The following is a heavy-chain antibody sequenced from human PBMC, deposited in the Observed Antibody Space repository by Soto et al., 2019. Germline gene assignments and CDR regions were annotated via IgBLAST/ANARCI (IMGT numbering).Heavy chain of an antibody. Sequence: PGGSLRLSCAASGFTFTRYSMNWVRQAPGKGLEWVSSISSTTNYTYYADSMKGRFTVSRDNAKNSVYLEMNSLSAEDTALYYCARESEDLTSNFDYWGQGTLVTVSS. V-gene: IGHV3-21*01. CDR3: ARESEDLTSNFDY. J-gene: IGHJ4*02. CDR1: GFTFTRYS. CDR2: ISSTTNYT.